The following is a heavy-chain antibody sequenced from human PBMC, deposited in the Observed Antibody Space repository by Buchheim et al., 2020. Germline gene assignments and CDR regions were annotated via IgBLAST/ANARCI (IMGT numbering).Heavy chain of an antibody. Sequence: QVQLVESGGGVVQPGRSLRLSCAASGFTFSSYGMHWVRQAPGKGLEWVAVIWYDGSNKYYADSVKGRFTISRDNSKNTLYLQMNSLRAEDTAVYYCARGPLGWLLNSLWYFDLWGRGTL. CDR3: ARGPLGWLLNSLWYFDL. CDR2: IWYDGSNK. CDR1: GFTFSSYG. V-gene: IGHV3-30*19. D-gene: IGHD5-24*01. J-gene: IGHJ2*01.